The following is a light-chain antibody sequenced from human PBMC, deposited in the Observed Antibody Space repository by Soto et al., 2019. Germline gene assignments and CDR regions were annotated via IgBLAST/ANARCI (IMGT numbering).Light chain of an antibody. CDR1: SSDIGGYNY. V-gene: IGLV2-14*01. J-gene: IGLJ2*01. CDR3: SSYTSRTTFVI. Sequence: QSALTQPASVSESPGQSITISCTGTSSDIGGYNYVSWYQHHPGKAPKLMIYEVSNRPSGVSNRFSGSKSGNTASLTISGLQAEDEADYHCSSYTSRTTFVIFGGGTKLTVL. CDR2: EVS.